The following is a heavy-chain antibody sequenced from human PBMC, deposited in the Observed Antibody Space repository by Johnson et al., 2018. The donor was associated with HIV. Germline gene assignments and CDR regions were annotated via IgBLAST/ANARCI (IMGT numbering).Heavy chain of an antibody. CDR3: TTEKHAPRAFDI. V-gene: IGHV3-15*01. CDR2: IKSTSDDGTT. CDR1: GFTFTNAW. J-gene: IGHJ3*02. D-gene: IGHD2-2*01. Sequence: VQLVESGGGLVKPGGSLRLSCAASGFTFTNAWMSWVRQAPGRGLEWVGRIKSTSDDGTTDYATPVKGRFTISRDDSQDTLYLQMNSLKTEDTAVYYCTTEKHAPRAFDIWGQGTMVTVSS.